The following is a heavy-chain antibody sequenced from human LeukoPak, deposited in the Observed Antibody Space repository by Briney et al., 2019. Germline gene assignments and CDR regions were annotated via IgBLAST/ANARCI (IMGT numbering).Heavy chain of an antibody. V-gene: IGHV3-21*01. CDR1: GFTFSSYS. D-gene: IGHD3-16*01. J-gene: IGHJ4*02. CDR3: ARGSFGGADDY. CDR2: ISSSSSYI. Sequence: GGSLRLSCAASGFTFSSYSMNWVRQAPGKGLEWVSSISSSSSYIYYADSVKGRFTISRDNAKNSLYLQMNSLRAEDTAVYYCARGSFGGADDYWGQGTLVTVSS.